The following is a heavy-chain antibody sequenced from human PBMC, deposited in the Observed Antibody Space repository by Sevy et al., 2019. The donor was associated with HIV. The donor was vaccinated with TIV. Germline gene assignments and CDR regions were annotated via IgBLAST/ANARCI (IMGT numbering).Heavy chain of an antibody. CDR3: ARVYSSGSYYGEDLGFDY. Sequence: GGSLRLSCAASGFTFSSYSMNWVRQAPGKGLEWVSSISSSSSYIYYADSVKGRFTISRDNAKNSLYLQMNSLRAEDTAVYYCARVYSSGSYYGEDLGFDYWGQGTLVTVSS. CDR1: GFTFSSYS. CDR2: ISSSSSYI. V-gene: IGHV3-21*01. D-gene: IGHD3-10*01. J-gene: IGHJ4*02.